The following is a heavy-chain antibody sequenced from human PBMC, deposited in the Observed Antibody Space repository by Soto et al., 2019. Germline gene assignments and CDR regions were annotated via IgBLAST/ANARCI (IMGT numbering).Heavy chain of an antibody. V-gene: IGHV4-31*03. J-gene: IGHJ4*02. CDR1: GGSISSGGYY. Sequence: KPSETLSLTCTVSGGSISSGGYYWSWIRQHPGKGLEWIGYIYYSGSTYYNPSLKSRVTISVDTPKNQFSLKLSSVTAADTAVYYCARESTAMVPIHWGQGTLVTVSS. CDR2: IYYSGST. CDR3: ARESTAMVPIH. D-gene: IGHD5-18*01.